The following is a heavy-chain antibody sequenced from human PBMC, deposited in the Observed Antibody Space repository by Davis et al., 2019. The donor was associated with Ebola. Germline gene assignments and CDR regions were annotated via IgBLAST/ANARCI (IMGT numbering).Heavy chain of an antibody. J-gene: IGHJ3*02. V-gene: IGHV3-74*01. CDR2: IINDGSTT. CDR1: GFTFSTYW. Sequence: HTGGSLRLSCAASGFTFSTYWMYWVRQAPGKGLEWVSRIINDGSTTDYADSVKGRFTISRDNAENTLYLQMNSLSAEDTAVYYCARGPTVSGTGNSFDIWGPGTGVIISS. D-gene: IGHD1-1*01. CDR3: ARGPTVSGTGNSFDI.